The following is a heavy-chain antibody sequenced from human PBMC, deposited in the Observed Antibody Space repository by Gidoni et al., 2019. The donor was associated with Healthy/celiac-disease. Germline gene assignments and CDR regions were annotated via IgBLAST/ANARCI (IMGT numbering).Heavy chain of an antibody. J-gene: IGHJ3*02. Sequence: QLQLQESGPGLVKPSETLSLTCTVSGCSISSSSYYWGWIRPPPGKGLEWIGSIYYSGSTYYNPSLKSRVTISVDTSKNQFSLKLSSVTAADTAVYYCAGFMTTVTTDAFDIWGQGTMVTVSS. CDR1: GCSISSSSYY. CDR3: AGFMTTVTTDAFDI. D-gene: IGHD4-17*01. V-gene: IGHV4-39*01. CDR2: IYYSGST.